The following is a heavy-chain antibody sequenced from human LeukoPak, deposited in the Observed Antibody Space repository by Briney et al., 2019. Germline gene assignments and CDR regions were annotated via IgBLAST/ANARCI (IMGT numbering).Heavy chain of an antibody. Sequence: GASVKVSCKASGYTFTSYGISWVRQPPGQGLEWMGWISAYNGNTNYAQKLQGRVTMTTDTPTSTAYMELRSLRSDDTAVYYCARDGRRYCSSTSCPPDPWGQGTLVTVSS. CDR2: ISAYNGNT. D-gene: IGHD2-2*01. CDR3: ARDGRRYCSSTSCPPDP. V-gene: IGHV1-18*01. J-gene: IGHJ5*02. CDR1: GYTFTSYG.